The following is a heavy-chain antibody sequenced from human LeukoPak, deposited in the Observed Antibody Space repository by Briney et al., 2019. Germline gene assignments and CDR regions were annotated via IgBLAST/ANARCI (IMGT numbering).Heavy chain of an antibody. D-gene: IGHD3-10*01. V-gene: IGHV4-34*01. CDR3: ARGLKLCFGELSY. CDR1: GRSFSGYY. J-gene: IGHJ4*02. CDR2: INHCGNT. Sequence: SETLSLTCAVYGRSFSGYYWSWIRQPPGKGLEWIGEINHCGNTNYNPSLKSRVTISGDTSKNQFSVKLRSVTSADAAGYDCARGLKLCFGELSYWGQGTLVTVSS.